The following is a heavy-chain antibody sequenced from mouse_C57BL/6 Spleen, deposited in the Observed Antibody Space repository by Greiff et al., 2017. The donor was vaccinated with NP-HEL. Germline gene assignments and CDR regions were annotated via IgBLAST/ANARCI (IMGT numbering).Heavy chain of an antibody. CDR3: AREGDYDWYFDV. J-gene: IGHJ1*03. CDR1: GFTFSSYA. D-gene: IGHD1-1*01. V-gene: IGHV5-4*01. Sequence: EVQLQESGGGLVKPGGSLKLSCAASGFTFSSYAMSWVRQTPEKRLEWVATISDGGSYTYYPDNVKGRFTISRDNAKNNLYLQMSHLKSEDTARYYCAREGDYDWYFDVWGTGTTVTVSS. CDR2: ISDGGSYT.